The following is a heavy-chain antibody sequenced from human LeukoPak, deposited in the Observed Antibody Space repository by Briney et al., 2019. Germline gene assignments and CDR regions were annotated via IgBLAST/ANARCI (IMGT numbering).Heavy chain of an antibody. CDR3: ARAGLTRDFWSGPSGGPEYFQH. V-gene: IGHV1-69*05. Sequence: SVKVSCKASGGTFSNYGISWVRQVPGQGLEWMGGIIPMFGTTSYAQKFQGRVTITTVESPSTAYMELTSLTSGDTAVYYCARAGLTRDFWSGPSGGPEYFQHWGQGTLITVSS. D-gene: IGHD3-3*01. CDR1: GGTFSNYG. CDR2: IIPMFGTT. J-gene: IGHJ1*01.